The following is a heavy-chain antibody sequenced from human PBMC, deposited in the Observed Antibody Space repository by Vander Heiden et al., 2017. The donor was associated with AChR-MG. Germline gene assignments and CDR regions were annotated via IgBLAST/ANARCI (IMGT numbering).Heavy chain of an antibody. J-gene: IGHJ4*02. CDR1: AFTFSSSW. CDR3: AKGYRDFDY. D-gene: IGHD2-2*01. CDR2: INQDRSQQ. Sequence: EVQLVESGGGWVQPGGSLRVSCAASAFTFSSSWSTWVRQAPGKGLEWVANINQDRSQQYYVDSVEGRFIISRDNAKNSLYLQMNSLRDEDTAVYYCAKGYRDFDYWGQGTLVTVSS. V-gene: IGHV3-7*01.